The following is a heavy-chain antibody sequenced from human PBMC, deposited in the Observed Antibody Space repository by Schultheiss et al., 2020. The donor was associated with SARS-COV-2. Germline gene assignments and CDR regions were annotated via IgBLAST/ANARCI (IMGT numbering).Heavy chain of an antibody. J-gene: IGHJ6*02. CDR1: GGSISSGDYY. CDR3: ARHWRQQLVYYYYGMDV. Sequence: SETLSLTCVVSGGSISSGDYYWSWIRQPPGKGLEWIGYIYYSGSTYYNPSLKSRITMSVDTSKNQFSLKLSSVTAADTAVYYCARHWRQQLVYYYYGMDVWGQGTTVTVSS. CDR2: IYYSGST. V-gene: IGHV4-30-2*03. D-gene: IGHD6-13*01.